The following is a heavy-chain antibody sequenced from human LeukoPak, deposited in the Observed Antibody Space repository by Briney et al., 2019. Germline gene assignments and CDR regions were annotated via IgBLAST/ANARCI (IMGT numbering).Heavy chain of an antibody. CDR1: GYTFTSYY. CDR2: INPSGGST. CDR3: ARSDYLNWFDP. D-gene: IGHD4-17*01. V-gene: IGHV1-46*01. Sequence: ASVKVSCKPSGYTFTSYYMHWVRQAPGQGLEWMGIINPSGGSTSYAQKFQGRVTMTRDTSTSTVYMELSSLRSEDTAVYYCARSDYLNWFDPWGQGTLVTVSS. J-gene: IGHJ5*02.